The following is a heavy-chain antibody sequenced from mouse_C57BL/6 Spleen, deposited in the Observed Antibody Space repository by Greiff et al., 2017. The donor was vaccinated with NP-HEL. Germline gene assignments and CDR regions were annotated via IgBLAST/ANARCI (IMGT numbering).Heavy chain of an antibody. D-gene: IGHD2-4*01. J-gene: IGHJ1*03. V-gene: IGHV2-9-1*01. Sequence: QVQLQQSGPGLVAPSQSLSITCTVSGFSLTSYAISWVRQPPGKGLEWLGVIWTGGGTNYNSALKSRLSISKDNSKSQVFLKMNSLQTDDTARYYCARNRGTMITDWYFDVWGTGTTVTVSS. CDR3: ARNRGTMITDWYFDV. CDR1: GFSLTSYA. CDR2: IWTGGGT.